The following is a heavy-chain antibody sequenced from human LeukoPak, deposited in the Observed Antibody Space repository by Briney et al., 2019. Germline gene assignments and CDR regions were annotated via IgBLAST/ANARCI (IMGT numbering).Heavy chain of an antibody. CDR2: IGSSSSPI. CDR1: GFTFSAYS. D-gene: IGHD4-11*01. Sequence: AGGSLRLSCSASGFTFSAYSMNWVRQAPEKGLEWVSYIGSSSSPIYYADSVKGRFTISRDNDKNSLYLQMDSLRAEDTAVYYCARDQAYSFDYWGQGTLVTVSS. J-gene: IGHJ4*02. CDR3: ARDQAYSFDY. V-gene: IGHV3-48*01.